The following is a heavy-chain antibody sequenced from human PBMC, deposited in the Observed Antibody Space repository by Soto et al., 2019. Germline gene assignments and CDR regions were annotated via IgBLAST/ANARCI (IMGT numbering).Heavy chain of an antibody. Sequence: QVQLVESGGGVVQPGRSLRLSCAASGFTFSSYAMHWVRQAPGKGLEWVAVISYDGSNKYYADSVKGRFTISRDNSKNTLYLQMNSLRAEDTAVYYCARDHREAARPKGGSGYYYYGMDVWGQGTTVTVSS. V-gene: IGHV3-30-3*01. J-gene: IGHJ6*02. D-gene: IGHD6-6*01. CDR2: ISYDGSNK. CDR1: GFTFSSYA. CDR3: ARDHREAARPKGGSGYYYYGMDV.